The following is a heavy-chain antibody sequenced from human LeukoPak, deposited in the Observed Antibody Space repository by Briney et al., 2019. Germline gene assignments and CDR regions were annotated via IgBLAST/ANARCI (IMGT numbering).Heavy chain of an antibody. CDR1: GGSISSCY. J-gene: IGHJ4*02. CDR2: IYYSGST. Sequence: SETLSLTCTVSGGSISSCYWSWIRQPPGKGLEWIGYIYYSGSTNYNPSLKSRVTISVDTSKNQFSLKLSSVTAADTAVYYCARRRYCSSTSCPPWGYWGQGTLVTVSS. V-gene: IGHV4-59*12. CDR3: ARRRYCSSTSCPPWGY. D-gene: IGHD2-2*01.